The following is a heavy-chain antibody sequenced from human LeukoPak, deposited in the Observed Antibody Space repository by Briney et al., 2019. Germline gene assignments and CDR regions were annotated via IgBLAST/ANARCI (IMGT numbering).Heavy chain of an antibody. J-gene: IGHJ5*02. CDR2: ISAYTDNT. V-gene: IGHV1-18*01. CDR3: ARDTTAHYYYGSGSPNWFDP. Sequence: GASVKVSCKASGYTFPRFGISWVRQAPGQGLEWMGWISAYTDNTNYAQKLQGRVTMTTDTSTSTAYMELRSLRSDDTAVYYCARDTTAHYYYGSGSPNWFDPWGQGTLVTVSS. D-gene: IGHD3-10*01. CDR1: GYTFPRFG.